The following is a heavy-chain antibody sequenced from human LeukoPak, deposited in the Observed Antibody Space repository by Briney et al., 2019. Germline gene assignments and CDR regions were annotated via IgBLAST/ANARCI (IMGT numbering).Heavy chain of an antibody. V-gene: IGHV3-23*01. Sequence: GGSLRLSCAASAFPFSSHAMSWGRQPPGKGLEWVAAISNGKTNYADPVRGCFAISRDDSTNTVYLHMNSLRDEDTALYQCVREAGYCAPVCVKTNWFDPWGQGTLVTVSS. CDR1: AFPFSSHA. CDR3: VREAGYCAPVCVKTNWFDP. J-gene: IGHJ5*02. CDR2: ISNGKT. D-gene: IGHD2-15*01.